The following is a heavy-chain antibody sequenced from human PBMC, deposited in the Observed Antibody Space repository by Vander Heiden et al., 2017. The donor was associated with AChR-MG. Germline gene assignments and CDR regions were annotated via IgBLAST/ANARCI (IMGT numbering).Heavy chain of an antibody. CDR2: ITSNGDTT. D-gene: IGHD2-8*01. V-gene: IGHV3-64D*06. Sequence: EVYVVVSGGGLVQPGEPLRIPCSASGFSFSNYVVPGVRRAPETGLACVSGITSNGDTTYYADSVRCRFSISRDNSKSTLYLQMGNLRPEDTADYYCTRSNGDHWGQGTLVTVSS. CDR3: TRSNGDH. J-gene: IGHJ4*02. CDR1: GFSFSNYV.